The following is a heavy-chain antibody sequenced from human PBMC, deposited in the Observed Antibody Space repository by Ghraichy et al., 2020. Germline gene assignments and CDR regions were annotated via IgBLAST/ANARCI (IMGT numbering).Heavy chain of an antibody. CDR3: AGGWILSTYYYGMDV. Sequence: SQTLSLTCTVSGGAIANYFWSWIRQAPGKGLEWIGYIYYSGTTEYNPSLKSRVTISIDTSNTQFSLEVSSLTAADTAVYYCAGGWILSTYYYGMDVWGQGTTVTVSS. CDR2: IYYSGTT. V-gene: IGHV4-59*12. CDR1: GGAIANYF. D-gene: IGHD1-1*01. J-gene: IGHJ6*02.